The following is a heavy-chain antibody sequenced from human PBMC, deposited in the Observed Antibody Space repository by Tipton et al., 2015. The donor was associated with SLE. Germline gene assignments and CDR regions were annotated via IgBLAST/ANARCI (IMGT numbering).Heavy chain of an antibody. CDR1: GGSISSHY. Sequence: TLSLTCTVSGGSISSHYWSWIRQPPGKGLEWIGSIYYSGSTNYNPSLKSRVTISVDTSKNQFSLKLSSVTAADTAVYYCARRYYYGSGSFDYWGQGTLVTVSS. J-gene: IGHJ4*02. CDR3: ARRYYYGSGSFDY. D-gene: IGHD3-10*01. CDR2: IYYSGST. V-gene: IGHV4-59*11.